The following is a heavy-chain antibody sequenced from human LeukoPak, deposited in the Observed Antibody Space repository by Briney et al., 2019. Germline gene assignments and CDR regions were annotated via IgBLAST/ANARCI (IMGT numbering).Heavy chain of an antibody. V-gene: IGHV4-34*01. J-gene: IGHJ4*02. Sequence: SETLSLTCAVHGGSFRGYYWSWIRQPPGKGLEWIGEINHSGSTNYNPSLKSRVTISVDTSKNQFSLKLSSVTAADTAVYYCARAVYYGSGSSFDYWGQGTLVTVSS. CDR2: INHSGST. D-gene: IGHD3-10*01. CDR1: GGSFRGYY. CDR3: ARAVYYGSGSSFDY.